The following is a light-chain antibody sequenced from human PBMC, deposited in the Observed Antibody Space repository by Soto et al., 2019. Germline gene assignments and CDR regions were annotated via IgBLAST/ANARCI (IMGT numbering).Light chain of an antibody. Sequence: QSVLTQPASVSGSPGQSITISCTGTSSDVGGYNYVSWYQQHPGKAPKLMIYEVSNQPSGVSNRFSGSKSGNTASLTISWLQAEDEADYYCSSYTSSSTVVFGGGTKLTVL. CDR1: SSDVGGYNY. V-gene: IGLV2-14*01. CDR2: EVS. J-gene: IGLJ2*01. CDR3: SSYTSSSTVV.